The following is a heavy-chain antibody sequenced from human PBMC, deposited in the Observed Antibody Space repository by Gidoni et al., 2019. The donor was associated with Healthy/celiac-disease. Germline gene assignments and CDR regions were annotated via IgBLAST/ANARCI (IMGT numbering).Heavy chain of an antibody. CDR1: GFTCSNAW. CDR3: TTEYSGSLSAFDI. Sequence: EVQLVESGGGLVKPGGSLRLSCAASGFTCSNAWMSWVRQAPGKGLEWVGRIKSKTDGGTTDYAAPVKGRFTISRDDSKNTLYLQMNSLKTEDTAVYYCTTEYSGSLSAFDIWGQGTMVTVSS. CDR2: IKSKTDGGTT. D-gene: IGHD1-26*01. J-gene: IGHJ3*02. V-gene: IGHV3-15*01.